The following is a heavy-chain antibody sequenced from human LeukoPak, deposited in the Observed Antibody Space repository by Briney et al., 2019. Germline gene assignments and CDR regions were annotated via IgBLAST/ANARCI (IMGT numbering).Heavy chain of an antibody. D-gene: IGHD1-1*01. CDR2: IWDDGSNE. J-gene: IGHJ4*02. Sequence: GGSLRLSCAASGXTFSNYGMHGVRQAPGKGLEWVAVIWDDGSNEYYADSVKGRFTIFRDNRRNTLYLQMNSLRAEDTAVYSCARDHSGTQDYWGQGTLVTVSS. V-gene: IGHV3-33*01. CDR3: ARDHSGTQDY. CDR1: GXTFSNYG.